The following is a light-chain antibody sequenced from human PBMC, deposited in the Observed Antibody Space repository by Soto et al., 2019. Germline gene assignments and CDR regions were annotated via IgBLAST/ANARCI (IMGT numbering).Light chain of an antibody. Sequence: DIQIAQVQTFLFASLLVIMKITFRASQSISISLNWYQLKPGKAPNLLMYGASYLKSGVPTRFSGSGSGTEFTLTISCLQSEDFATYYCQQTYNSPTFGQGTRLEIK. CDR2: GAS. CDR1: QSISIS. J-gene: IGKJ5*01. CDR3: QQTYNSPT. V-gene: IGKV1-39*01.